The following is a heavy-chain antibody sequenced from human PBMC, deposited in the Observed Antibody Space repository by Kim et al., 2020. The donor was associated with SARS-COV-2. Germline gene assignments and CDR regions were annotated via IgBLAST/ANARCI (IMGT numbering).Heavy chain of an antibody. V-gene: IGHV3-33*01. D-gene: IGHD3-10*01. CDR3: ARDGGFGESQVGY. Sequence: YDAESVKGRFTNCRDNSTNTVYLQMKSLRAEDTAVYYCARDGGFGESQVGYWGQGILVTVSS. J-gene: IGHJ4*02.